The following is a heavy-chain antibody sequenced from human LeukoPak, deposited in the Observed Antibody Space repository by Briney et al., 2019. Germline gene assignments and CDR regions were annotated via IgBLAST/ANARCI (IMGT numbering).Heavy chain of an antibody. CDR3: ARLPARYSGYDLVFDH. CDR2: IYPGDSDT. J-gene: IGHJ4*02. Sequence: GESLKISCKGSGYSFTSYWIGWVRQMPGKGLEWMGIIYPGDSDTRYSPPFQGQVTISADKSISTAYLQWSSLKASDTAMYYCARLPARYSGYDLVFDHWGQGTLVTVSS. V-gene: IGHV5-51*01. D-gene: IGHD5-12*01. CDR1: GYSFTSYW.